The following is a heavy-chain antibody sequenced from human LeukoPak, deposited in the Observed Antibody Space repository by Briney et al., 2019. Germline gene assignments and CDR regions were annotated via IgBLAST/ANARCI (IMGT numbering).Heavy chain of an antibody. V-gene: IGHV1-2*02. CDR3: ARAGAPGIVVVPAAIMQT. D-gene: IGHD2-2*01. CDR1: GYTFTGYY. CDR2: INPNSGGT. J-gene: IGHJ5*02. Sequence: ASVKVSCKASGYTFTGYYMHWVRQAPGQGLEWMGWINPNSGGTNYAQKFQGRVTMTRDTSISTAYMELSRLRSDDTAVYYCARAGAPGIVVVPAAIMQTWGQGTLVTVSS.